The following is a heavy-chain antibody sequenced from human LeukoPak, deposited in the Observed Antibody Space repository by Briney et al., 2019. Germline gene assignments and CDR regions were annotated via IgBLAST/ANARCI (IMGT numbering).Heavy chain of an antibody. CDR2: IIRKYSAS. J-gene: IGHJ3*01. Sequence: SVKVSCKASGGSFSDYPINWVRQAPGQGLEWLGGIIRKYSASNYAQAFQGRVTITADESTNTVYMEMSGLRPDDAAVYYCVRPDRIFGVPAAFDAWGQGTLVAVSS. D-gene: IGHD3-3*02. CDR3: VRPDRIFGVPAAFDA. CDR1: GGSFSDYP. V-gene: IGHV1-69*13.